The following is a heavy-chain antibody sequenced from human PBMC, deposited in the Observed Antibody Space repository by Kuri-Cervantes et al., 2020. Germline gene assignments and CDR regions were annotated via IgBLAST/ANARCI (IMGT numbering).Heavy chain of an antibody. J-gene: IGHJ4*02. CDR3: ARQSMPYGDLLDFDY. D-gene: IGHD4-17*01. CDR1: GGSISSGDYY. CDR2: IYNSGST. V-gene: IGHV4-30-4*08. Sequence: LRLSCSVSGGSISSGDYYWSWIRQPPGKGLEWIGHIYNSGSTYYNPSLKSRVTISVHTSKGQFSLKLTSVTAADTAVYYCARQSMPYGDLLDFDYWGQGTLVTVSS.